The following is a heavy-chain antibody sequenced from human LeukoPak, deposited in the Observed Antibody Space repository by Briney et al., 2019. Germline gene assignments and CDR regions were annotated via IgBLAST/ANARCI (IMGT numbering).Heavy chain of an antibody. Sequence: GGSLRLSCAASGFTFSSYGMHWVRQAPGKGLEWVAVISYDGSNKYYADSVKGRFTISRDNSKNTLYLQMNSLRAEDTAVYYCAGESYDSSGYYYFQDYWGQGTLVTVSS. CDR2: ISYDGSNK. J-gene: IGHJ4*02. D-gene: IGHD3-22*01. V-gene: IGHV3-30*03. CDR1: GFTFSSYG. CDR3: AGESYDSSGYYYFQDY.